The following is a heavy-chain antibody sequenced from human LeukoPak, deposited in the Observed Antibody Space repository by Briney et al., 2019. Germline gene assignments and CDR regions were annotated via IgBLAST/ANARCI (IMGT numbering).Heavy chain of an antibody. CDR3: AKDGQRCSGGGCYSGVFDY. Sequence: GGSLRLSCAASGFTFSSYGMHWVRQAPGKGLEWVAVISYDGSNKYYADSVKGRFTISRDNSKNTLYLQMNSLRAEDTAVYYCAKDGQRCSGGGCYSGVFDYWGQGTLVTVSS. CDR2: ISYDGSNK. CDR1: GFTFSSYG. D-gene: IGHD2-15*01. J-gene: IGHJ4*02. V-gene: IGHV3-30*18.